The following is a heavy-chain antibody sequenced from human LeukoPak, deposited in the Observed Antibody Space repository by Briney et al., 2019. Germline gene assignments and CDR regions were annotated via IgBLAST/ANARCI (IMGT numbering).Heavy chain of an antibody. V-gene: IGHV1-69*04. D-gene: IGHD1-26*01. J-gene: IGHJ4*02. CDR1: GGTFSSYA. CDR2: IIPILGIA. Sequence: EASVKVSCKASGGTFSSYAISWVRQAPGQGLEWMGRIIPILGIANYAQKFQGRVTITADKSTSTAYMELSSLRSEDTAVYYCASGETIVGAIDYWGQGTLVTVSP. CDR3: ASGETIVGAIDY.